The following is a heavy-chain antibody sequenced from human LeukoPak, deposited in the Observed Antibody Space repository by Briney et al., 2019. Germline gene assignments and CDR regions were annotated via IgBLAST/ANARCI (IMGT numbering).Heavy chain of an antibody. CDR2: FDDVDKKR. Sequence: GASVKVSCKVSGFRLSQLGLHWVRQTPGKGPEWMGGFDDVDKKRMFAQNFQGRLTMTYDTSTDIAYMELSSLRFEDRAGYYCAAGEGYCRGGTCYSGFDYWGRETLVTVSS. V-gene: IGHV1-24*01. CDR3: AAGEGYCRGGTCYSGFDY. CDR1: GFRLSQLG. J-gene: IGHJ4*02. D-gene: IGHD2-15*01.